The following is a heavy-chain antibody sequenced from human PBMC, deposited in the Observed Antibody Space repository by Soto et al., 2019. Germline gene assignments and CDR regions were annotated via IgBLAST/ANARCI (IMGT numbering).Heavy chain of an antibody. J-gene: IGHJ4*02. CDR2: IKQDGSEK. D-gene: IGHD3-9*01. Sequence: GGALRLSCVASGFTFSNDWMSWVRQAPGKGLEWVATIKQDGSEKYYVDSVKGRFTVSRDNTKNSLYLQMSTLRAEDTAMYYCARGDYFDRRFDFWGQGALVTVSS. CDR1: GFTFSNDW. V-gene: IGHV3-7*03. CDR3: ARGDYFDRRFDF.